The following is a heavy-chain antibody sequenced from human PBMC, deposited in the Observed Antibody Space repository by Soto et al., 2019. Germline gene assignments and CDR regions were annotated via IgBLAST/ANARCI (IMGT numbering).Heavy chain of an antibody. CDR3: ARGAITIFGVVRMDV. Sequence: QVQLVQSGAEVKKPGASVKVSCKASGYTFTSYAMHWVRQAPGQRLEWMGWINAGNGNTKYSQKFQGRVTITRDTSASTAYMELSSLRSEDTAVYYCARGAITIFGVVRMDVWGQGTTVTVSS. J-gene: IGHJ6*02. CDR2: INAGNGNT. D-gene: IGHD3-3*01. CDR1: GYTFTSYA. V-gene: IGHV1-3*01.